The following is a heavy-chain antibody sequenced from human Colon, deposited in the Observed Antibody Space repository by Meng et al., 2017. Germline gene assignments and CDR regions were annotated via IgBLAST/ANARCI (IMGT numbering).Heavy chain of an antibody. J-gene: IGHJ4*02. CDR2: ISDIGDST. CDR1: GFTFSSYD. Sequence: GRSLRLSCAPSGFTFSSYDMSCVRQAPGNGLHWFTSISDIGDSTYYEDSEKGRFTISRDNSRNTLYLQMDSLRAEDTAINYCAKGSLRPCSGVICYPLDYWGQGSLVTVSS. V-gene: IGHV3-23*01. D-gene: IGHD2-15*01. CDR3: AKGSLRPCSGVICYPLDY.